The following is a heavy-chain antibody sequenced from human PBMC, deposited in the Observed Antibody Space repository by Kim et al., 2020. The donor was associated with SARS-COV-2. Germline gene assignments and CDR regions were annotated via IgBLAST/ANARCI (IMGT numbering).Heavy chain of an antibody. CDR3: ARSPDDYCSGGSCSGLDY. J-gene: IGHJ4*02. V-gene: IGHV4-30-2*05. D-gene: IGHD2-15*01. Sequence: RSRVTISVDTAKNQFSLKLSSVTAADTAVYYCARSPDDYCSGGSCSGLDYWGQGTLVTVSS.